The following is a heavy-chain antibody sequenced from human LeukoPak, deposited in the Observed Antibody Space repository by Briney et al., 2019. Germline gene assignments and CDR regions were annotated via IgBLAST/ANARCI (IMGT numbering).Heavy chain of an antibody. D-gene: IGHD4-23*01. Sequence: GESLKISCKGSGYSFTSYWIGWVRQMPGKGLEWMGIIYPGDSDTRYSPSFQGQVTISADKSISTAYLQWSSLKASDTAMYYCARHGEYGGNPTKNYYYYMDVWCKGTTVTVSS. CDR1: GYSFTSYW. CDR2: IYPGDSDT. CDR3: ARHGEYGGNPTKNYYYYMDV. V-gene: IGHV5-51*01. J-gene: IGHJ6*03.